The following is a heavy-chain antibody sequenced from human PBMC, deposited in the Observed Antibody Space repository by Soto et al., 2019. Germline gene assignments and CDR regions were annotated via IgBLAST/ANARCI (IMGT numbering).Heavy chain of an antibody. V-gene: IGHV1-69*01. D-gene: IGHD6-6*01. CDR1: GGTFSSYA. Sequence: QVQLVQSGAEVMKPGSSVKVSCKASGGTFSSYATSWVRQAPGQGLKWMGGIIPIFGTTNYAQEFQGRVTITADESTSTAYMELSSLRSEDTAVYYCARDAGIEYSSSTSFNYWGQGTPVTVSS. CDR2: IIPIFGTT. CDR3: ARDAGIEYSSSTSFNY. J-gene: IGHJ4*02.